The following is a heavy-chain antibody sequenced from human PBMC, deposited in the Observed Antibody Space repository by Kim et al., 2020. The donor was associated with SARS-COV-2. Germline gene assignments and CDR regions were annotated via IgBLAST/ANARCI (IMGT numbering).Heavy chain of an antibody. CDR2: INTNTGNP. D-gene: IGHD1-26*01. J-gene: IGHJ3*02. V-gene: IGHV7-4-1*02. Sequence: ASVKVSCKASGYTFTSYAMNWVRQAPGQGLEWMGWINTNTGNPTYAQGFTGRFVFSLDTSVSTAYLQISSLKAEDTAVYYCARSRIVGATLAFDIWGQGTMVTVSS. CDR1: GYTFTSYA. CDR3: ARSRIVGATLAFDI.